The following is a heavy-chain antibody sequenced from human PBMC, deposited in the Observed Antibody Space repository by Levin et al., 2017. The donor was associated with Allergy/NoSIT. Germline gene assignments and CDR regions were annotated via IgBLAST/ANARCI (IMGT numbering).Heavy chain of an antibody. CDR1: GFTFSSYW. CDR3: AFSRLYGDYCFDY. J-gene: IGHJ4*02. V-gene: IGHV3-7*01. Sequence: GESLKISCAASGFTFSSYWMSWVRQAPGKGLEWVANIKQDGSEKYYVDSVKGRFTISRDNAKNSLYLQMNSLRAEDTAVYYCAFSRLYGDYCFDYWGQGTLVTVSS. D-gene: IGHD4-17*01. CDR2: IKQDGSEK.